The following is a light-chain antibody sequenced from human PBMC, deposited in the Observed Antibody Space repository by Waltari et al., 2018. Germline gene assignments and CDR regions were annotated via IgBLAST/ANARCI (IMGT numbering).Light chain of an antibody. Sequence: EVVLPQSPGPLSLSPGETAPPSCRASQSVSKYLAWYQQRPGQAPRLLIYAASTRATGVPDRFSGSGFGTDFSLTISRLEPEDFAVYYCQNHERLPATFGQGTKVEIK. J-gene: IGKJ1*01. CDR2: AAS. CDR1: QSVSKY. V-gene: IGKV3-20*01. CDR3: QNHERLPAT.